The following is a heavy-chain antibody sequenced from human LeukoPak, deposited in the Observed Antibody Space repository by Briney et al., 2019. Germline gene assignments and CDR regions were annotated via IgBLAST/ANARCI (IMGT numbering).Heavy chain of an antibody. CDR1: GFSFSSYT. Sequence: GGSLRLSCAASGFSFSSYTMNWVRQAPGKGLEWVSSISSSSRYIYYADSVKGRFTISRDNARNSLYLQMNSLRAEDTAVYYCASAGPSVAGMGEPFDYWGQGTLVTVSS. CDR3: ASAGPSVAGMGEPFDY. D-gene: IGHD6-19*01. J-gene: IGHJ4*02. CDR2: ISSSSRYI. V-gene: IGHV3-21*01.